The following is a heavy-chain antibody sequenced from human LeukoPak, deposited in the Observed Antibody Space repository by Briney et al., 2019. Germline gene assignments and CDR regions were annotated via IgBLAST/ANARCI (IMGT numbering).Heavy chain of an antibody. D-gene: IGHD1-26*01. V-gene: IGHV3-13*04. CDR2: IGTAGDT. CDR1: GLTVSRNY. CDR3: ARAGLGATYYYYGMDV. J-gene: IGHJ6*02. Sequence: GGSLRLSCAASGLTVSRNYMSWVRQAPGKGLEWVSAIGTAGDTYYPGSVKGRFTISRENAKNSLYLQMNSLRAGDTAVYYCARAGLGATYYYYGMDVWGQGTTVTVSS.